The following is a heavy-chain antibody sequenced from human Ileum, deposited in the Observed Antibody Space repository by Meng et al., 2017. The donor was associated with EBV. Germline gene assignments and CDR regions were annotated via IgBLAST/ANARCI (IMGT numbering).Heavy chain of an antibody. CDR2: IYYSGTT. CDR3: ARGWDTAMDSG. D-gene: IGHD5-18*01. V-gene: IGHV4-61*01. J-gene: IGHJ4*02. CDR1: GGSVSISSYY. Sequence: QVQPPESGPGLAKPLETLALTCTVSGGSVSISSYYWSWIRQPPGKGLEWIGYIYYSGTTNYNPSLESRVTISVDTSKNQFSLKLRSVAASDTAVYYCARGWDTAMDSGWGQGTLVTVSS.